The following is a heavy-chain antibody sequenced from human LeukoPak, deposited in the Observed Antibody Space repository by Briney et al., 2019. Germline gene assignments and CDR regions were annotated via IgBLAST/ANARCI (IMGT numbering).Heavy chain of an antibody. V-gene: IGHV3-66*01. CDR3: ARDHIAAAGTPQH. Sequence: PGGSLRLSCAASGFTVSSNFMTWVRQAPGKGLEWVSVIYRDGSTYYADSVKGRFTISRDNSKNTLYLQMNGLRAEDTAVYYCARDHIAAAGTPQHWGQGTLVTVSS. CDR1: GFTVSSNF. J-gene: IGHJ4*02. D-gene: IGHD6-13*01. CDR2: IYRDGST.